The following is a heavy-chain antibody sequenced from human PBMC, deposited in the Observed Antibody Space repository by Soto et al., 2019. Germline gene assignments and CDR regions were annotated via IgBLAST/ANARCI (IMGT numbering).Heavy chain of an antibody. D-gene: IGHD3-10*01. CDR3: ARELILGGSGSYYIDY. V-gene: IGHV1-18*01. J-gene: IGHJ4*02. CDR1: GYTFTSYG. CDR2: ISAYNGNT. Sequence: GASVKVSCKASGYTFTSYGISWVRQAPGQGLEWMGWISAYNGNTNYAQKLQGRVTMTTDTSTSTAYMELRSLRSDDTAVYYCARELILGGSGSYYIDYWGQGTLVTVSS.